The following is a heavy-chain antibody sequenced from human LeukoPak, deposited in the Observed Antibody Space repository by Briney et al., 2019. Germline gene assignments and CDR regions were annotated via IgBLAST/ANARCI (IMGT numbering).Heavy chain of an antibody. D-gene: IGHD2-2*01. CDR3: ASTNCSSAGCYGANWSDP. CDR1: GGSISSGDYY. J-gene: IGHJ5*02. Sequence: SQTLSLTCTVSGGSISSGDYYWSWIRQPPGKGLEWIGYIYYSGNTFHYNPSLKSRVNISVDTSKNQFSLRLSSVTAVDTAVYYCASTNCSSAGCYGANWSDPWGQGTLVTVSS. CDR2: IYYSGNT. V-gene: IGHV4-30-4*08.